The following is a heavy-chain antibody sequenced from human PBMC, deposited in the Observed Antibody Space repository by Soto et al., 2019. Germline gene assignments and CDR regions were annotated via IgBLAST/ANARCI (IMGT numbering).Heavy chain of an antibody. D-gene: IGHD7-27*01. V-gene: IGHV1-46*01. J-gene: IGHJ4*02. CDR2: INPNGGAT. Sequence: QVRLVQSGAEVRKPGASVKLSCKASGYTFTTSYIHWVRQAPGQGLEWMGIINPNGGATSYAQNFQDRVTMTGDTSTNTVYMEMSSLRSDDTAMYYGARALTEFDYWGPGTLVTVSS. CDR3: ARALTEFDY. CDR1: GYTFTTSY.